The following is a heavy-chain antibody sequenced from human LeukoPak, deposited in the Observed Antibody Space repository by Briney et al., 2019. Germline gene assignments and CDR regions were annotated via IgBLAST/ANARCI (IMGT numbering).Heavy chain of an antibody. J-gene: IGHJ5*02. V-gene: IGHV6-1*01. Sequence: SQTLSLTCAISGDSVSSNSVTWNWIRQSPSRGLEWLGRTYYRSTWYNEYAVSVRGRITVNPDTSKNQFSLHLNSVTPEDTAVYYCARRLTQYDCFDPWGQGILVTVSS. CDR2: TYYRSTWYN. CDR3: ARRLTQYDCFDP. D-gene: IGHD2-2*01. CDR1: GDSVSSNSVT.